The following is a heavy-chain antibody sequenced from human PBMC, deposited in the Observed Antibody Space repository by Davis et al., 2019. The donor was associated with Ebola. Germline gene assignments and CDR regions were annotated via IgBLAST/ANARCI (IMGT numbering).Heavy chain of an antibody. CDR1: GGTFSSYT. CDR2: IIPILGIA. J-gene: IGHJ4*02. V-gene: IGHV1-69*02. D-gene: IGHD3-3*01. Sequence: SVKVSCKASGGTFSSYTISWVRQAPGQGLEWMGRIIPILGIANYAQKFQGRVTITADKSTSTAYMELSSLRSEDTAVYYCARCILRFLEWLPNYWGQGTLVTVSS. CDR3: ARCILRFLEWLPNY.